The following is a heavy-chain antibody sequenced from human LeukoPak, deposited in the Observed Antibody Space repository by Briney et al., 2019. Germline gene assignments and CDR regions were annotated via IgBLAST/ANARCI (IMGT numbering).Heavy chain of an antibody. J-gene: IGHJ4*01. CDR3: ARCGYSYGTGYFFDY. V-gene: IGHV4-59*01. Sequence: PAEALSLTCTVSGVSISNYYWSWLRQPPGKGLEWLGYVSYAGTTGYNPSLRSRVTLSVDTSKNHFSLKLTSVTAADTAVYYCARCGYSYGTGYFFDYWGHGSLVTVSS. CDR2: VSYAGTT. CDR1: GVSISNYY. D-gene: IGHD5-18*01.